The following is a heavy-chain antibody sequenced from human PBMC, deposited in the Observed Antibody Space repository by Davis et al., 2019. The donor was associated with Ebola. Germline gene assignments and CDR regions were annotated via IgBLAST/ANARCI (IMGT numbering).Heavy chain of an antibody. D-gene: IGHD4/OR15-4a*01. Sequence: SQTLSLTCAVYGGSFSGYYWSWIRQPPGKGLEWIGYIYYSGSTNYNPSLKSRVTISVDKSKNQFSLKLSSVTAADTAVYYCAGVLVGWFDPWGQGTLVTVSS. CDR1: GGSFSGYY. J-gene: IGHJ5*02. V-gene: IGHV4-59*12. CDR3: AGVLVGWFDP. CDR2: IYYSGST.